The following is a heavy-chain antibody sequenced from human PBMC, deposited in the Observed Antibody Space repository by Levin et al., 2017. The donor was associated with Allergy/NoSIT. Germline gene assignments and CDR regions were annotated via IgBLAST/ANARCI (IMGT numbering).Heavy chain of an antibody. CDR1: GFTVRNNY. V-gene: IGHV3-66*01. Sequence: PSETLSLTCAASGFTVRNNYMSWVRQAPGKGLEWVSLIYSGGNTLYADSVKGRFTISRDNSKNTLYLQMNNLRAEDTAVYYCATRAVAAPYWGQGALVTVSS. D-gene: IGHD6-19*01. CDR2: IYSGGNT. J-gene: IGHJ4*02. CDR3: ATRAVAAPY.